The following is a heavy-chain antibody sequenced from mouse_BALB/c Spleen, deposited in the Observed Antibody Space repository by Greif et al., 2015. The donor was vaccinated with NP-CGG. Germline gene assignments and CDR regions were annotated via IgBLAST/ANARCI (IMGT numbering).Heavy chain of an antibody. V-gene: IGHV1S81*02. CDR2: INPSNGRT. Sequence: QVQLQQSGAELVKPGASVKLSCKASGYTFTSYWMHWVKQRPGQGLEWIGEINPSNGRTNYNEKFKSKATLTVDKSSSTAYMQLSSLTSEDSAVYYCARGAYGYAMDYWGQGTSVTVSS. D-gene: IGHD1-1*01. CDR1: GYTFTSYW. CDR3: ARGAYGYAMDY. J-gene: IGHJ4*01.